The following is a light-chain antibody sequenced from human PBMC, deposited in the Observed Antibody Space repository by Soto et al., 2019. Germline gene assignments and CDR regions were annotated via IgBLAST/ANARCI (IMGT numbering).Light chain of an antibody. CDR1: QSISNW. J-gene: IGKJ1*01. Sequence: DIQMTQSPSTLSASVGDRVTITCRASQSISNWLAWYQQKPGKAPKLLIYDASSLESGVSSRFSGSGSGTEFTLTISSLQPDDFATYYCQQYNSIGTFGQGTKVDIK. CDR3: QQYNSIGT. V-gene: IGKV1-5*01. CDR2: DAS.